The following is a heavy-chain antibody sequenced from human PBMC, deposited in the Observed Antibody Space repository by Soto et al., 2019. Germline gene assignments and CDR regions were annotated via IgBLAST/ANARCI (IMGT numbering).Heavy chain of an antibody. V-gene: IGHV3-30-3*01. J-gene: IGHJ6*02. CDR1: GFTFSNYA. Sequence: QVQLVESGGGVVQPGRSLRLSCAASGFTFSNYAMYWVRQAPGKGLEWVAVISYDGNNKYYADSVKGRFTISRDNSKNTLYLQMNSVRAEDTAVYYCAGAGCDGGTCYTLVGLRYGMDVWGQGTTVTVSS. CDR2: ISYDGNNK. D-gene: IGHD2-15*01. CDR3: AGAGCDGGTCYTLVGLRYGMDV.